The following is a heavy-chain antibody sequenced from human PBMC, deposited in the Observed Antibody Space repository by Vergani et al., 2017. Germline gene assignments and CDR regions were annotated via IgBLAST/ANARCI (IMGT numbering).Heavy chain of an antibody. CDR2: IRYDGSNK. D-gene: IGHD1-1*01. J-gene: IGHJ4*02. CDR1: GFTFSSYG. V-gene: IGHV3-30*02. Sequence: QVQLVESGGGVVQPGGSLRLSCAASGFTFSSYGMHWVRQAPGKGLEWVAFIRYDGSNKYYADPVKGRFTISRDNSKNTLYLQMNSLRAEDTAVYYCAKDRRRTGEFFDYWGQGTLVTVSS. CDR3: AKDRRRTGEFFDY.